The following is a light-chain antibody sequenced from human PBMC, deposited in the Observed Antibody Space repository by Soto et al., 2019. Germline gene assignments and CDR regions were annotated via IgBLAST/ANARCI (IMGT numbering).Light chain of an antibody. J-gene: IGLJ2*01. Sequence: QSALTQPASMSGSPGQSITISCTGTSSDVGGYNYVSWYQRHPGKAPKLMIYEVSNRPSGVSNRFAGSTSSNTAPLTIAGLEDDDAAYYYCSSATSNTAVLFGGGTKLTVL. CDR2: EVS. V-gene: IGLV2-14*01. CDR3: SSATSNTAVL. CDR1: SSDVGGYNY.